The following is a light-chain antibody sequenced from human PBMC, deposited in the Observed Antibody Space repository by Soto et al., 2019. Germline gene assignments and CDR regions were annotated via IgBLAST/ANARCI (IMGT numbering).Light chain of an antibody. Sequence: EIVLTQSPGTLSLFPGERATLSCRASQSVSKPLAWYQQKSGQSPRLLIYDASNRAPGTPARFSGSGSGTDFTLTISSLEPEDFAVYYCQHRGEWPPGATFGQGTRLEIK. J-gene: IGKJ5*01. V-gene: IGKV3-11*01. CDR2: DAS. CDR1: QSVSKP. CDR3: QHRGEWPPGAT.